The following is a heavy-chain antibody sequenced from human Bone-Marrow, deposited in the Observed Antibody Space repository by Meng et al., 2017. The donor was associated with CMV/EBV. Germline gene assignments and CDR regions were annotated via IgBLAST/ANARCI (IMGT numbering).Heavy chain of an antibody. J-gene: IGHJ6*02. D-gene: IGHD6-13*01. CDR3: ARYGIAAAGMGGDYYYGMDV. V-gene: IGHV1-2*02. CDR1: GYTFTGYY. CDR2: INPNSGGT. Sequence: ASVKVSCKASGYTFTGYYMHWVRQAPGQGLEWMGWINPNSGGTNYAQKFQGRVTMTRDTSISTAYMELSRLRSDDTAVYYCARYGIAAAGMGGDYYYGMDVWGQGTTVTVSS.